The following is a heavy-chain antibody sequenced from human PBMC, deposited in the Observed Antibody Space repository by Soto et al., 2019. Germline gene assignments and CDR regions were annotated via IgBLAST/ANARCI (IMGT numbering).Heavy chain of an antibody. CDR2: INDYGTTI. V-gene: IGHV3-74*01. CDR3: ARGGLEPFDY. D-gene: IGHD1-1*01. CDR1: GFNLGSYW. J-gene: IGHJ4*02. Sequence: GSLRLSCAASGFNLGSYWMHLVRQAPGKGLVWVSRINDYGTTINYAESVEGRFTISRDDAKSEVYLQMNNLRAEDTAVYYCARGGLEPFDYWGQGALVTVSS.